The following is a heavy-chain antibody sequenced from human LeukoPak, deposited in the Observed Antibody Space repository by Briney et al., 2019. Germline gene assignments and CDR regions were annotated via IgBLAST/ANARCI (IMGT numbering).Heavy chain of an antibody. CDR1: GYTFTNYG. D-gene: IGHD3-10*01. CDR2: INCYNGNT. CDR3: ARDQLARDWFDP. V-gene: IGHV1-18*01. Sequence: ASVKVSCKASGYTFTNYGITWVRQAPGQGLELMGWINCYNGNTYYEQRLQGRVTMTTDTSTSTAYMELRSLRSDDTAVYFCARDQLARDWFDPWGQGTLVTVSS. J-gene: IGHJ5*02.